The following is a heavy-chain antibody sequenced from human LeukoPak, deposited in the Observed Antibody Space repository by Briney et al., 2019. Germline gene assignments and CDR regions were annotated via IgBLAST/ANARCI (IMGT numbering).Heavy chain of an antibody. CDR3: ASPLKTTRKPLEWLLWSSFDY. CDR1: GFTFSSYA. D-gene: IGHD3-3*01. J-gene: IGHJ4*02. V-gene: IGHV3-30-3*01. Sequence: GGSLRLSCAASGFTFSSYAMHWVRQAPGKGLEWVAVISYDGSNKYYADSVKGRFTISRDNSKNTLYLQMNSLRAEDTAVYYCASPLKTTRKPLEWLLWSSFDYWGQGTLVTVSS. CDR2: ISYDGSNK.